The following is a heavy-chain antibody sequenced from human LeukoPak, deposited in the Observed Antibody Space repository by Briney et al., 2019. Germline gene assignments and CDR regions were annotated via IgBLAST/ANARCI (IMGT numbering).Heavy chain of an antibody. Sequence: PGGSLRLSCAASGFTFSSNWMSWVRQAPGKGLEWVANIKQDGSEKYYVDSVKGRFTISRDNVDNSLYLQMNSLRAEDTAVYYCARDVRRATSDYWGQGTLVTVSS. CDR3: ARDVRRATSDY. J-gene: IGHJ4*02. D-gene: IGHD5-12*01. CDR1: GFTFSSNW. V-gene: IGHV3-7*01. CDR2: IKQDGSEK.